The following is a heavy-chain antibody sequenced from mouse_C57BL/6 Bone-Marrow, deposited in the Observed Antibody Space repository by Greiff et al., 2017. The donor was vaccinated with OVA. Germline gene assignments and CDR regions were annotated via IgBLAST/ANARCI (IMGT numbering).Heavy chain of an antibody. D-gene: IGHD2-2*01. CDR2: IDPSDSYT. CDR3: ASEDLLWFKDWYFDV. CDR1: GYTFTSYW. J-gene: IGHJ1*03. V-gene: IGHV1-50*01. Sequence: VQLQQPGAELVKPGASVKLSCKASGYTFTSYWMQWVKQRPGQGLEWIGEIDPSDSYTNYNQKFKGKATLTVDTSSSTAYMQLSSLTSEDSAVYYCASEDLLWFKDWYFDVWGTGTTVTVSS.